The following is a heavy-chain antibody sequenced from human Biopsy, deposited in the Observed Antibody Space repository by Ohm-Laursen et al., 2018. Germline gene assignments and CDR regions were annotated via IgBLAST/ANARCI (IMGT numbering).Heavy chain of an antibody. D-gene: IGHD1/OR15-1a*01. CDR3: VRGWWNRSSLFLDH. CDR1: GFSFSSYS. J-gene: IGHJ4*02. Sequence: SLRLSCAASGFSFSSYSMNWARQAPGKGLEWVSYTDTTSGTKFYADSVKGRFTISRDNAKNSPYLQMTSLRAEDTAVYFCVRGWWNRSSLFLDHWGQGSLVTVSS. V-gene: IGHV3-48*01. CDR2: TDTTSGTK.